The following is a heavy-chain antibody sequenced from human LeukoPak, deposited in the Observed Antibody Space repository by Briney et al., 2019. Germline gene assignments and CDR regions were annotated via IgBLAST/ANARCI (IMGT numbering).Heavy chain of an antibody. V-gene: IGHV5-10-1*01. CDR2: FDPSAPFT. D-gene: IGHD2-2*01. J-gene: IGHJ4*02. CDR1: GYGFTSYW. CDR3: ASGLGYCSSTSCRMFDY. Sequence: GESLKISCKVFGYGFTSYWISWVRKMPGKALEGMGRFDPSAPFTNYGPSFQGHVTISADKSISTAYLQWSSLKASDTAMYYCASGLGYCSSTSCRMFDYWGQGTLVTVSS.